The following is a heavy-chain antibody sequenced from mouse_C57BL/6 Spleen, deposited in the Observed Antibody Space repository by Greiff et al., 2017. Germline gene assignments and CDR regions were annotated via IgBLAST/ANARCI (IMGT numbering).Heavy chain of an antibody. J-gene: IGHJ3*01. D-gene: IGHD1-1*01. CDR1: GYTFTSYW. Sequence: QVQLQQPGAELVMPGASVKLSCTASGYTFTSYWMHWVKQTPGQGLEWIGEIDPSDSYTNYNQKFKGKSTLTVDKSSSTAYMQLSSLTSEDSAVYYCAREDYGSSARAWFAYWGQGTLVTVSA. CDR3: AREDYGSSARAWFAY. V-gene: IGHV1-69*01. CDR2: IDPSDSYT.